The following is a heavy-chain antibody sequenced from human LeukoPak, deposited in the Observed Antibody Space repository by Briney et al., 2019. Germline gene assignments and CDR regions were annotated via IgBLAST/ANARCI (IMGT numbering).Heavy chain of an antibody. J-gene: IGHJ3*02. Sequence: ASVKVSCKASGYTFTSYGISWVRQAPGQGLEWMGWISAYNGNTNYAQKLQGRVTMTTDTSTSTAYMELRSLRSDDTAVYYCARDRDITMIVVVMVDDAFDIWGQGTMVTVSS. D-gene: IGHD3-22*01. CDR1: GYTFTSYG. V-gene: IGHV1-18*01. CDR2: ISAYNGNT. CDR3: ARDRDITMIVVVMVDDAFDI.